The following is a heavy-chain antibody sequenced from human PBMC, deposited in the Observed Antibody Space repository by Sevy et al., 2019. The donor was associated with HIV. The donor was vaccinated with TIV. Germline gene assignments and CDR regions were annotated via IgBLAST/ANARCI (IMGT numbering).Heavy chain of an antibody. CDR1: GFTFSSYS. CDR3: ARDREGLEWELNWFDP. Sequence: GGSLRLSCAASGFTFSSYSMNWVRQAPGKGLEWVSSISSSSSYIYYADSVKGRFTISRDNAKNSLYLQMNSLRAEDTAVYYCARDREGLEWELNWFDPWGQGTLVTVSS. D-gene: IGHD1-26*01. J-gene: IGHJ5*02. CDR2: ISSSSSYI. V-gene: IGHV3-21*01.